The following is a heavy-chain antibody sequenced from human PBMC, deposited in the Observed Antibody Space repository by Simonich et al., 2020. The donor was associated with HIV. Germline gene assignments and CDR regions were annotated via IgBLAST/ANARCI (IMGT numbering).Heavy chain of an antibody. CDR3: ARDPDYTSSPDCFDY. J-gene: IGHJ4*02. Sequence: EVQLVESGGGLVKPGGSLRLSCAASGFTFSSYSMNWVRQAPGKGLEWVSCISSSSSSYIYYADSVKGRFTISRDNAKNSLYLQMNSLRAEDTAVYYCARDPDYTSSPDCFDYWGQGTLVTVSS. D-gene: IGHD6-6*01. V-gene: IGHV3-21*01. CDR1: GFTFSSYS. CDR2: ISSSSSSYI.